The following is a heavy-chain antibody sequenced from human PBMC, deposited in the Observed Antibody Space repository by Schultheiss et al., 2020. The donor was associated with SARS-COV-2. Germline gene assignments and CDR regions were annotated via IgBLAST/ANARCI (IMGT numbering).Heavy chain of an antibody. CDR1: GGSISSGGYY. J-gene: IGHJ4*02. Sequence: SQTLSLTCTVSGGSISSGGYYWGWIRQPPGKGLEWIGSIYHSGSTYYNPSLKSRVTISVDTSKNQFSLKLSSVTAADTAVYYCAREGLYDYVWGSYRYFDYWGQGTLVTVSS. CDR2: IYHSGST. CDR3: AREGLYDYVWGSYRYFDY. V-gene: IGHV4-39*07. D-gene: IGHD3-16*02.